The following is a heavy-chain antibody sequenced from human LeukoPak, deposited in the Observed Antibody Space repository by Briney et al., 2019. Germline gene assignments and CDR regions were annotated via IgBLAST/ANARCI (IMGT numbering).Heavy chain of an antibody. V-gene: IGHV3-48*01. J-gene: IGHJ4*02. CDR2: ISSGGSTI. Sequence: GGSLRLSCAGSGFTFGTNSMSWVRQAPGKGLEWISYISSGGSTIYYADSVKGRFTISRDNAKNSLYLQMNSLRAEDTAVYYCARDGGGYSYGVAYWGQGTLVTVFS. D-gene: IGHD5-18*01. CDR1: GFTFGTNS. CDR3: ARDGGGYSYGVAY.